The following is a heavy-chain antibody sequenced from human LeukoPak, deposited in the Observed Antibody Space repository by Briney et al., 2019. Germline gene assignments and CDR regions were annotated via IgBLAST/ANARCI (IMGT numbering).Heavy chain of an antibody. D-gene: IGHD3-16*01. CDR1: GYTLSDYF. CDR3: ARRGDYLSGFDY. Sequence: APVKVSCKASGYTLSDYFLHWVRQAPGQGLEWMGRINPNSGGTDYAQKFQGRVTMTRDTSISTAYMELSRLRSDDTALYYCARRGDYLSGFDYWGQGILVTVSS. J-gene: IGHJ4*02. CDR2: INPNSGGT. V-gene: IGHV1-2*06.